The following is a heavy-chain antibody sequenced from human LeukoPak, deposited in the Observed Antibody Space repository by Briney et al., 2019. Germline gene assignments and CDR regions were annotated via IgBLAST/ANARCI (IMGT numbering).Heavy chain of an antibody. J-gene: IGHJ4*02. Sequence: GGYLRLSCAAYGFTCSSYAMSWLRQAPGKWLEWVSAISGSGGSTYYADSVKGRFTISRDNFKNTLYLQMNSLRAEDTAVYYCAIPASHYYDRSGLDYWGQETLVTVSS. CDR3: AIPASHYYDRSGLDY. CDR1: GFTCSSYA. V-gene: IGHV3-23*01. D-gene: IGHD3-22*01. CDR2: ISGSGGST.